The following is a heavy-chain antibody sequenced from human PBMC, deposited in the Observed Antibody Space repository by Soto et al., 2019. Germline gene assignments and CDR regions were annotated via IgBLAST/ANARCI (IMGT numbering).Heavy chain of an antibody. J-gene: IGHJ4*02. V-gene: IGHV3-21*01. CDR2: ISSSSSYI. Sequence: GGSLRLSCAASGFTFSSYSMNWVRQAPGKGLEWVSSISSSSSYIYYADSVKGRFTISRDNAKNSLYLQMNSLRAEDTDVYYCAIDNRLAEACSLDYWGQGTLVTVSS. CDR1: GFTFSSYS. CDR3: AIDNRLAEACSLDY. D-gene: IGHD6-19*01.